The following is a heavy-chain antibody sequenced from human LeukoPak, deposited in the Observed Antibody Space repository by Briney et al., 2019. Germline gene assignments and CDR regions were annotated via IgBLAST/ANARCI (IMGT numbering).Heavy chain of an antibody. CDR2: IKQDGSEK. J-gene: IGHJ4*02. V-gene: IGHV3-7*01. D-gene: IGHD3-22*01. CDR3: AKDVGISSGYYYCLPDY. Sequence: GGSLRLSCAASGFTFSNFWMNWVRQAPGKGLEWVANIKQDGSEKYFVGSVKGRFTISRDNALNSLYLQMNSLRAEDTAVYFCAKDVGISSGYYYCLPDYWGQGTLVTVSS. CDR1: GFTFSNFW.